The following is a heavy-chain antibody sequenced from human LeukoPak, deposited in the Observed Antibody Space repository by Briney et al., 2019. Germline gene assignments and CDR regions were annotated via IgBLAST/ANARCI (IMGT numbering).Heavy chain of an antibody. D-gene: IGHD1-14*01. V-gene: IGHV3-74*01. Sequence: GGSLRLSCAASGFTFSSYWMHWVRQVPGKGMVWVARINPGGSSITYADSVKGRFTISRDNAKITLYLQMDSLRAEDTGVYYCARSNQADDYWGQGTLVTVSS. CDR2: INPGGSSI. CDR3: ARSNQADDY. CDR1: GFTFSSYW. J-gene: IGHJ4*02.